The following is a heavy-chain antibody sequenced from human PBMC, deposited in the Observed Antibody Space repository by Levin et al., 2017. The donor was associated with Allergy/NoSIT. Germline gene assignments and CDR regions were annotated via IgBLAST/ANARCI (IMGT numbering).Heavy chain of an antibody. CDR1: GGTFSSYT. D-gene: IGHD3-10*01. CDR3: ARDLRYYYGSGPH. Sequence: SVKVSCKASGGTFSSYTISWVRQAPGQGLEWMGRIIPILGIANYAQKFQGRVTITADKSTSTAYMELSSLRSEDTAVYYCARDLRYYYGSGPHWGQGTLVTVSS. J-gene: IGHJ4*02. V-gene: IGHV1-69*04. CDR2: IIPILGIA.